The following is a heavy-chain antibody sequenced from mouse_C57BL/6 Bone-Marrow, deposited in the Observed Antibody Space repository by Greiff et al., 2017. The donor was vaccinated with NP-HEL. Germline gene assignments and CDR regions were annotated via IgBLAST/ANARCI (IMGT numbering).Heavy chain of an antibody. J-gene: IGHJ4*01. CDR2: IYPGDGDT. CDR3: ARWTYDYAMDY. D-gene: IGHD5-1*01. Sequence: VQLVESGPELVKPGASVKISCKASGYAFSSSWMNWVKQRPGKGLEWIGRIYPGDGDTNYNGKFKGKATLTADKSSSTAYMERSSLTSEDSAVYVCARWTYDYAMDYWGQGTSVTVSS. V-gene: IGHV1-82*01. CDR1: GYAFSSSW.